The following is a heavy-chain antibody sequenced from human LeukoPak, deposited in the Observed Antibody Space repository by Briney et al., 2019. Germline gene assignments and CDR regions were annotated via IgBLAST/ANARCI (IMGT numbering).Heavy chain of an antibody. V-gene: IGHV3-21*01. CDR2: ISSSSRYI. CDR3: ARGGGYTYARLDV. Sequence: PGGSLRLSCAASGFTFSNYSMNWVRQAPGKGLEWVSSISSSSRYIYYADSVKGRATISRDNAKNSLYLQMNSLRVEDTAVYYCARGGGYTYARLDVWGKGTTVTVSS. J-gene: IGHJ6*04. CDR1: GFTFSNYS. D-gene: IGHD5-18*01.